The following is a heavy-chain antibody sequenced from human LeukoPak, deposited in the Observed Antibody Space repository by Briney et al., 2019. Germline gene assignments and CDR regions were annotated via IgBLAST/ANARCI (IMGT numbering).Heavy chain of an antibody. Sequence: SETLSLTCAVYGGSFSGYYWSWIRQPPGKGLEWIGEINHSGSTNYNPSLKSRVTISVDTSKNQFSLKLSSVTAADTAVYYCARDRYYYGSGSYSLSTDYWGQGTLVTVSS. D-gene: IGHD3-10*01. CDR3: ARDRYYYGSGSYSLSTDY. CDR2: INHSGST. J-gene: IGHJ4*02. V-gene: IGHV4-34*01. CDR1: GGSFSGYY.